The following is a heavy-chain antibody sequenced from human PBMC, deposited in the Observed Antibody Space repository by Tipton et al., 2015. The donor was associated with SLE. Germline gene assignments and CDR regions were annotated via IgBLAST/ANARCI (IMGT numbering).Heavy chain of an antibody. V-gene: IGHV3-30*04. CDR3: TKGMYASSWYLMDH. CDR2: ISYDGSNK. D-gene: IGHD6-13*01. Sequence: SLRLSCAASGFTFSSYAMHWVRQAPGKGLEWVAVISYDGSNKYYADSVKGRFTISRDNAKKSLYLQMDSLRAEDTALYYCTKGMYASSWYLMDHWGQGSRVTVSS. J-gene: IGHJ4*02. CDR1: GFTFSSYA.